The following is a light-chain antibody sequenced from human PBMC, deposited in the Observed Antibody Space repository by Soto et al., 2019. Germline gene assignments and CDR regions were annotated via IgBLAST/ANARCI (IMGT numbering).Light chain of an antibody. J-gene: IGLJ2*01. Sequence: ALTQPRAVSGSPGQSVTITCSGTSSDVGGYNYVSWYQQHPGKAPKLMIYDVSKRPSGVPDRFSGSKSGNTASLTISGLQTADEADYYCCSFAGTYIFVIFGGGTKLTVL. CDR3: CSFAGTYIFVI. V-gene: IGLV2-11*01. CDR1: SSDVGGYNY. CDR2: DVS.